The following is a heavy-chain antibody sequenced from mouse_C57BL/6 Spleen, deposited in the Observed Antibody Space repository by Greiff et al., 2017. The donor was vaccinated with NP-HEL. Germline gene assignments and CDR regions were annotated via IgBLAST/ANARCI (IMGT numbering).Heavy chain of an antibody. Sequence: EVQLVESGGGLVKPGGSLKLSCAASGFTFSDYGMHWVRQAPEKGLEWVAYISSGSSTIYYADTVKGRFTISRDNAKNTLFLQMTSLRSEDTAMYYCATHSNYLFAYWGQGTLVTVSA. CDR1: GFTFSDYG. J-gene: IGHJ3*01. CDR2: ISSGSSTI. CDR3: ATHSNYLFAY. V-gene: IGHV5-17*01. D-gene: IGHD2-5*01.